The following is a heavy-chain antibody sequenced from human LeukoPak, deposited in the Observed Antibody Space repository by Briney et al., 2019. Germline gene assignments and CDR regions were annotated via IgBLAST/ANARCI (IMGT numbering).Heavy chain of an antibody. CDR2: IFYSGST. CDR1: GGSVSSGSYY. Sequence: SETLSLTCTVSGGSVSSGSYYWSWIRQPPGRGLEWIGYIFYSGSTSYNPSLKSRVTISVDTSKNQFSLDLSSVTAADTAVYYCATSGLWGFYFNYWGQGTLVTVSS. D-gene: IGHD6-19*01. J-gene: IGHJ4*02. CDR3: ATSGLWGFYFNY. V-gene: IGHV4-61*01.